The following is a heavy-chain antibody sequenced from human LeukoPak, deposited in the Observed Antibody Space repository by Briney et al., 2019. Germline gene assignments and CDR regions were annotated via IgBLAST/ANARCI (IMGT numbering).Heavy chain of an antibody. CDR3: ARDIDYYGSGSYQSNRQLIDY. V-gene: IGHV3-21*01. CDR1: GFIFSRYS. Sequence: GGSLRLSCAASGFIFSRYSMNWVRQAPGKGLEWVSSISSSSSYIYYADSVKGRFTISRDNAKNSLYLQMNSLRAEDTAVYYCARDIDYYGSGSYQSNRQLIDYWGQGTLVTVSS. J-gene: IGHJ4*02. D-gene: IGHD3-10*01. CDR2: ISSSSSYI.